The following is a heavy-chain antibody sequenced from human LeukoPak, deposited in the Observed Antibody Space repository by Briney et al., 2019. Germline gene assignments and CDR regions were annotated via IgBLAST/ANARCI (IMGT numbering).Heavy chain of an antibody. CDR2: ISSSGSTI. CDR1: GFTFSTYE. J-gene: IGHJ4*02. Sequence: GGSLRLSCAASGFTFSTYEMNWVRQAPGKGLEWVSYISSSGSTIYYADSVKGRFTISRDNAKNSLYLQMNSLRAEDTAVYYCARGHTAVTRHFDFWGQGTLVTVSS. CDR3: ARGHTAVTRHFDF. D-gene: IGHD4-17*01. V-gene: IGHV3-48*03.